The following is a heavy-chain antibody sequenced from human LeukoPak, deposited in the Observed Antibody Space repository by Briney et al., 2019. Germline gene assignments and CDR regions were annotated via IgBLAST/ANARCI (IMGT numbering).Heavy chain of an antibody. Sequence: GASVKASCNASGYTFTSYGISWVRQAARQGLEWMGWLSAYNGNTNYAQKLQGRVTLTTDTYTSTAYMELRSLRSDDTAVYYCASTSLQGYWGYMDVWGKGTTVSVSS. CDR2: LSAYNGNT. CDR1: GYTFTSYG. D-gene: IGHD2-2*01. CDR3: ASTSLQGYWGYMDV. V-gene: IGHV1-18*01. J-gene: IGHJ6*03.